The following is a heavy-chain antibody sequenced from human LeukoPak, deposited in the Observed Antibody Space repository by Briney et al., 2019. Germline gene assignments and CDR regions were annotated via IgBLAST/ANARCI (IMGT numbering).Heavy chain of an antibody. J-gene: IGHJ4*02. CDR3: ASSRDSSGYFFDS. V-gene: IGHV4-4*02. Sequence: SETLSLTCAVSGGSISSGNWWSWVRQPPGKGLEWIGEMYHSGSTNYNTSLKSRVTISIDKSKNRFSLKLNSVTAADTAVYYCASSRDSSGYFFDSWGQGTLVTVSS. CDR1: GGSISSGNW. CDR2: MYHSGST. D-gene: IGHD3-22*01.